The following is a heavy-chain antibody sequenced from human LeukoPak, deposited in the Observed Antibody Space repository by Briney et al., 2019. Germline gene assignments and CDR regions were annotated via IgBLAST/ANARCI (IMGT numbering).Heavy chain of an antibody. V-gene: IGHV4-59*01. CDR3: ASALSGYGCFDY. J-gene: IGHJ4*02. CDR1: GGSINSFY. CDR2: IYYSGST. Sequence: SETLSLTCTVSGGSINSFYWSWIRQPPGKGLEWIGYIYYSGSTNYNPSLKSRVTISVDTSKNQLSLKLSSVTAADTAVYYCASALSGYGCFDYWGQGTLVTVSS. D-gene: IGHD5-12*01.